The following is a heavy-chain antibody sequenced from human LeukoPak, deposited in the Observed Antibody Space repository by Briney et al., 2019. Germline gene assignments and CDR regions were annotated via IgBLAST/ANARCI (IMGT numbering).Heavy chain of an antibody. V-gene: IGHV3-23*01. CDR3: AKDEGIVVVPATIDY. D-gene: IGHD2-2*01. CDR1: GFTFSSYA. J-gene: IGHJ4*02. CDR2: ISGSGGST. Sequence: GGSLRLSCAASGFTFSSYAMSWVRQAPGGGLERVSAISGSGGSTYYADSVKGRFTISRDNSKNTLYLQMNSLRAEDTAVYYCAKDEGIVVVPATIDYWGQGTLVTVSS.